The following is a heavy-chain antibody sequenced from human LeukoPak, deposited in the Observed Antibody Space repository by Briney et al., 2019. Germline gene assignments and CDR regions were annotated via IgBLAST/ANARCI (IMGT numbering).Heavy chain of an antibody. J-gene: IGHJ4*02. CDR2: INHSGST. V-gene: IGHV4-34*01. CDR3: ASALYSAYDPPLI. CDR1: GGTFSGYY. Sequence: SETLSLTCAVYGGTFSGYYWSWIRQPPGKGLEWIGEINHSGSTNYNPSLKSRVTISVDTSKNQFSLKLSSVTAADTAVYYCASALYSAYDPPLIWGQGTLVTVSS. D-gene: IGHD5-12*01.